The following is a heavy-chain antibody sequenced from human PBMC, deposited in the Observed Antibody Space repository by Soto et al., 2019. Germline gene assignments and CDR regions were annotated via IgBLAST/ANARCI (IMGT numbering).Heavy chain of an antibody. CDR2: INPNSGGT. Sequence: ASVKVSCKASGYTFTGYYMHWVRQAPGQGLEWMGWINPNSGGTNYAQKFQGWVTMTRDTSISTACMELSRLRSDDTAVYYCARGACSGGSCYSGGRAFDYWGQGTLVTVSS. CDR3: ARGACSGGSCYSGGRAFDY. J-gene: IGHJ4*02. V-gene: IGHV1-2*04. D-gene: IGHD2-15*01. CDR1: GYTFTGYY.